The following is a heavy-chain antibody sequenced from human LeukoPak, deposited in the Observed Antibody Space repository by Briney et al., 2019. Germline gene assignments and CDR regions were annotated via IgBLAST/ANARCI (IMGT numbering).Heavy chain of an antibody. V-gene: IGHV1-69*01. D-gene: IGHD1-7*01. Sequence: SVKVSCKASGGTFSSYAISWVRQAPGQGLEWMGGIIPIFGTANYAQKFQGRVTITADESTSTAYMELSSLRSEDTAVYYCARDPITGTTGEYYYYGMDVWGQGTTVTVSS. CDR3: ARDPITGTTGEYYYYGMDV. CDR2: IIPIFGTA. J-gene: IGHJ6*02. CDR1: GGTFSSYA.